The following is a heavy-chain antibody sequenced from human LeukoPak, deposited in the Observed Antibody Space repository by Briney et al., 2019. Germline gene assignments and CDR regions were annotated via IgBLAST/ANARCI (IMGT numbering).Heavy chain of an antibody. Sequence: ASVKVSCKASGYTFTSYGISWVRQAPGQGLGWMGWISAYNGNTNYAQKLQGRVTISADKSISTAYLQWSSLKASDTAMYYCARLGGQHGDYETSFDYWGQGTLVTVSS. V-gene: IGHV1-18*01. CDR3: ARLGGQHGDYETSFDY. CDR2: ISAYNGNT. J-gene: IGHJ4*02. D-gene: IGHD4-17*01. CDR1: GYTFTSYG.